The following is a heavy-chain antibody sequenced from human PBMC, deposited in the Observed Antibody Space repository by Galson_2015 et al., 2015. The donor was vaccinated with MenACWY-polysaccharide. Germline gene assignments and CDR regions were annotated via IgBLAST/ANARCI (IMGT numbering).Heavy chain of an antibody. CDR1: GFTFDDYG. Sequence: SLRLSCAASGFTFDDYGMSWVRQAPGKGLEWVSGINWNGGSTGYADSVKGRFTISRDNAKNSLYLQMNSLRAEDTALYHCARRTVHGDYAFDIWGQGTMVTVSS. CDR2: INWNGGST. CDR3: ARRTVHGDYAFDI. D-gene: IGHD4-17*01. J-gene: IGHJ3*02. V-gene: IGHV3-20*01.